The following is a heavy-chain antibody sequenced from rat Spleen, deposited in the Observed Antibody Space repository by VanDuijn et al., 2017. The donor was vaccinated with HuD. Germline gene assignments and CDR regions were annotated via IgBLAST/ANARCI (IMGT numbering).Heavy chain of an antibody. CDR3: ANSVLPYWYFDF. J-gene: IGHJ1*01. CDR1: GYSITSSYR. CDR2: INSAGST. Sequence: EVQLQESGPGLVKPSQSLSLTCSVTGYSITSSYRWNWIRKFPGNKLEWMGYINSAGSTNYNPSLKSRISITRDTSKNQFFLQVNSVTTEDTATYYCANSVLPYWYFDFWGPGTMVTVSS. D-gene: IGHD1-1*01. V-gene: IGHV3-3*01.